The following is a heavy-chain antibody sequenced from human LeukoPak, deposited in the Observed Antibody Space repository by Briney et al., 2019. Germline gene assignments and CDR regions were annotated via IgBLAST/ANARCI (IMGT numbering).Heavy chain of an antibody. CDR1: GGTFSSYA. Sequence: SVKVSCKASGGTFSSYAISWVRQAPGQGLEWMGRIIPILGITNYAQKFQGRVTITADKSTSTAFMELSSLGSEDTAVYYCARDLGSAGYNHFDYWGQGTLVAVSS. CDR2: IIPILGIT. V-gene: IGHV1-69*04. CDR3: ARDLGSAGYNHFDY. D-gene: IGHD5-24*01. J-gene: IGHJ4*02.